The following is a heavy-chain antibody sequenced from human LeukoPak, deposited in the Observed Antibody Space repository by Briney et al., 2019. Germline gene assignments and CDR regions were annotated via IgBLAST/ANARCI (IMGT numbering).Heavy chain of an antibody. CDR2: IYTSGST. V-gene: IGHV4-4*07. CDR3: ASGQAVAGRYYFDY. CDR1: GGSISSYY. J-gene: IGHJ4*02. Sequence: PSETLSLTCTVSGGSISSYYWSWIRQPAGKGLEWIGRIYTSGSTNYNPSLKSRVTISVDTSKNQFSLKLSSVTAADTAVYYCASGQAVAGRYYFDYWGQGTLVTVSS. D-gene: IGHD6-19*01.